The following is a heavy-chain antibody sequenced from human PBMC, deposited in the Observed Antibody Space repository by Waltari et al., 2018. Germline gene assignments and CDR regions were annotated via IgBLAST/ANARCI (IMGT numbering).Heavy chain of an antibody. CDR1: CGFLRYLL. D-gene: IGHD2-15*01. CDR2: IHHSGNT. J-gene: IGHJ4*02. V-gene: IGHV4-34*02. Sequence: QVQVQPWGARVVNALENPFPNCDCYCGFLRYLLWGRIRQPPGKGLEWIGEIHHSGNTNYNPSLKSRVIVSIDTSKDQFSLKLTSVTAADTAVYYCARLVVVRSAVGAYYFDYWGQGTLVTVSS. CDR3: ARLVVVRSAVGAYYFDY.